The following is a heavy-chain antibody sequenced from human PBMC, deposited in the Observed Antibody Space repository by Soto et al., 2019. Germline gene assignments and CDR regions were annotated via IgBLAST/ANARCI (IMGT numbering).Heavy chain of an antibody. CDR3: TTDHITIFGVVMIISPDYYYGMDV. CDR2: IKSKTDGGTT. Sequence: GGSLRLSCAASGFTFSNAWMNWVRQAPGKGLEWVGRIKSKTDGGTTDYAAPVKGRFTISRDDSKNTLYLQMNSLKTEDTAVYYCTTDHITIFGVVMIISPDYYYGMDVWGQGTTVTVSS. CDR1: GFTFSNAW. D-gene: IGHD3-3*01. J-gene: IGHJ6*02. V-gene: IGHV3-15*07.